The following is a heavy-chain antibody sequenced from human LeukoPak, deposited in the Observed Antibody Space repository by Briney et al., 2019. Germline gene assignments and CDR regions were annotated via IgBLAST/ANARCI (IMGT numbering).Heavy chain of an antibody. CDR2: TDYRSKWSI. V-gene: IGHV6-1*01. CDR1: GDSVSSNSAG. Sequence: SQTLSLTCAISGDSVSSNSAGWHCSRQSPSRGLEWLGRTDYRSKWSIDYAVSGKSLITFDADTSKNQFSLPLNSVTPEATAVYYCARSSATASAAFDIWGQGTMVTVSS. J-gene: IGHJ3*02. D-gene: IGHD2-21*02. CDR3: ARSSATASAAFDI.